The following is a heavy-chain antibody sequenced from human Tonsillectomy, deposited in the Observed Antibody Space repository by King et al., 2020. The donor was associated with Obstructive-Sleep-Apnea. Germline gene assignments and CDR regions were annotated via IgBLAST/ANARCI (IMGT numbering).Heavy chain of an antibody. D-gene: IGHD1-26*01. CDR1: GGSISSYY. CDR2: IYYGGST. V-gene: IGHV4-59*08. Sequence: QLQESGPGLVKPSETLSLTCTVSGGSISSYYWSWIRQPPGKGLEWIGDIYYGGSTNYNPSLKRRVTITVDTSKNQFSLKLSSVTAADTAVYYCARSGSGMDVWGQGTTVTVSS. CDR3: ARSGSGMDV. J-gene: IGHJ6*02.